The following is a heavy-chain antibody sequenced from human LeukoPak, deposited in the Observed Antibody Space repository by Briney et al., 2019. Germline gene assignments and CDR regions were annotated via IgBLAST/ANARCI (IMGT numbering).Heavy chain of an antibody. CDR3: AIYEYSSSL. CDR2: IYYSGST. V-gene: IGHV4-39*01. J-gene: IGHJ4*02. CDR1: GGSISSSSYY. D-gene: IGHD6-6*01. Sequence: SETLSLTCTVSGGSISSSSYYWGWIRQPPGKGLEWIGSIYYSGSTYYNPSLKSRVTISVDTSKNQFSLKLSSVTAADTAVYYCAIYEYSSSLWGQGTLVTVSS.